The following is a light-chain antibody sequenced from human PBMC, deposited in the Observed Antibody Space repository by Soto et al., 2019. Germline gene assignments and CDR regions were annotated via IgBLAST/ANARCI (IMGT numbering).Light chain of an antibody. CDR3: SSYTSSPGV. CDR2: DVS. Sequence: QSVLTQPASVSGSPGQSITISCTGTSSDVGGYNYVSWYQQHPGKAPKLMIYDVSNRPSGVSNRFSGSKSGNTASLTISGLQAEDEADYYCSSYTSSPGVFGTGNKVTVL. J-gene: IGLJ1*01. V-gene: IGLV2-14*01. CDR1: SSDVGGYNY.